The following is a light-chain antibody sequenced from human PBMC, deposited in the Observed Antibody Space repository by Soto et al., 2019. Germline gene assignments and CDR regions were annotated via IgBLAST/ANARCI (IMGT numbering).Light chain of an antibody. J-gene: IGKJ1*01. CDR2: KAS. CDR3: QQYNNYPWT. Sequence: DIQMTQSPSTLSASVGDRVTITCRASQSISSWLAWYQQKPGKAPKLLIYKASSLESGVPSRFSGSGSGTEFTLNISSLQPDDFATYYCQQYNNYPWTVGQGTNVEIK. CDR1: QSISSW. V-gene: IGKV1-5*03.